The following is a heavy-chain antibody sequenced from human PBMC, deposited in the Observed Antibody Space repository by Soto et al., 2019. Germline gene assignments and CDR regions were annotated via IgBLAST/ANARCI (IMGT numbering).Heavy chain of an antibody. V-gene: IGHV3-7*03. J-gene: IGHJ4*02. Sequence: GGSLRLSCAVSGFSFSSAWMTWIRQAPGKGLERVAIMNEDGSERYYVDSVKGRFTISRDNAKNALFLQMNSLRVEDTAVYFCERDRAYSRFDYWGQGSLVTVSS. CDR3: ERDRAYSRFDY. CDR2: MNEDGSER. CDR1: GFSFSSAW. D-gene: IGHD4-4*01.